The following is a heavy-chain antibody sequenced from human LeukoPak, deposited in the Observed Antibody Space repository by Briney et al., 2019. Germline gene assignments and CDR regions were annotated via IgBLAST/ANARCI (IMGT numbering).Heavy chain of an antibody. J-gene: IGHJ6*02. CDR2: ISSSSSYI. CDR1: GFTFSSYW. Sequence: GGSLRLSCAASGFTFSSYWMNWVRQAPGKGLEWVSSISSSSSYIYYADSVKGRFTISRDNAKNSLYLQMNSLRAEDAAVYYCARALYYDILTGYFYYYYGMDVWGQGTTVTVSS. D-gene: IGHD3-9*01. V-gene: IGHV3-21*01. CDR3: ARALYYDILTGYFYYYYGMDV.